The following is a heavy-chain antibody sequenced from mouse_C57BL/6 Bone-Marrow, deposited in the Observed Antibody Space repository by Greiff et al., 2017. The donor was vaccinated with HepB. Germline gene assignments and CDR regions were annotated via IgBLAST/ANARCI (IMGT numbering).Heavy chain of an antibody. J-gene: IGHJ3*01. CDR1: GFNIKDDY. D-gene: IGHD4-1*02. CDR3: TQLGQFAY. CDR2: IDPENGDT. V-gene: IGHV14-4*01. Sequence: EVQLQESGAELVRPGASVKLSCTASGFNIKDDYMHWVKQRPEQGLEWIGWIDPENGDTEYASKFQGKATITADTSSNTAYLQLSSLTSEDTAVYYCTQLGQFAYWGQGTLVTVSA.